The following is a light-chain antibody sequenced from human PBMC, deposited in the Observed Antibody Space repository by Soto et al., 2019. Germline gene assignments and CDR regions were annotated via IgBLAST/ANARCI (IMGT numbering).Light chain of an antibody. Sequence: QSVLTQPPSASGTPGQRVTISCSGSRSNVGSNTVNWYQQLPGTAPKLLIYSTNQWPSGVPDRFSGARSGTSASLAISGLQSEDEADYYCAAWDDSLNGWVFGRGTKLTVL. CDR3: AAWDDSLNGWV. J-gene: IGLJ3*02. CDR1: RSNVGSNT. V-gene: IGLV1-44*01. CDR2: STN.